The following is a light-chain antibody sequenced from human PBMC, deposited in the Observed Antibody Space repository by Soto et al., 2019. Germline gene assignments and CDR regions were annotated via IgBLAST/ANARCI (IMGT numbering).Light chain of an antibody. J-gene: IGKJ2*01. Sequence: DIVLTQTPLSSPVTLGQPASISCRSSQSLLHSDGNTYLSWLQQRPGQPPRLLLYKISNRFSGVPDRFSGRGAGTDFTLKISRVEADDVGVYYCMQATQYPPYTFGQGTKLEI. CDR2: KIS. CDR3: MQATQYPPYT. CDR1: QSLLHSDGNTY. V-gene: IGKV2-24*01.